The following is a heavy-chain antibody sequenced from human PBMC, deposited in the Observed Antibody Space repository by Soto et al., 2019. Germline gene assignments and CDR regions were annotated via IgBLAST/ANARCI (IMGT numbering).Heavy chain of an antibody. Sequence: QLQLQESGPGLVKPSETLSLTCTVSGGSISSSSYYWGWIRQPPGKGLEWIGSIYYSGSTYYNPSLKSRVTISVDTSKNQFSLKLSSVTAADTAVYYCARHGGWAIAADFDYWGQGTLVTVSS. J-gene: IGHJ4*02. V-gene: IGHV4-39*01. CDR1: GGSISSSSYY. CDR2: IYYSGST. CDR3: ARHGGWAIAADFDY. D-gene: IGHD6-6*01.